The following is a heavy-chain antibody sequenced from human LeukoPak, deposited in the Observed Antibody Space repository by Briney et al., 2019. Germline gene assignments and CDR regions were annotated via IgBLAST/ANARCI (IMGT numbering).Heavy chain of an antibody. D-gene: IGHD5-12*01. V-gene: IGHV3-30*04. CDR3: AKTDLEWLFDY. CDR2: ISYDGSNK. J-gene: IGHJ4*02. CDR1: GFTFSSYA. Sequence: GGSLRLSCAASGFTFSSYAMHWVRQAPGKGLEWVAVISYDGSNKYYADSVKGRFTISRDNSKNTLYLQMNSLRAEDTAVYYCAKTDLEWLFDYWGQGTLVTVSS.